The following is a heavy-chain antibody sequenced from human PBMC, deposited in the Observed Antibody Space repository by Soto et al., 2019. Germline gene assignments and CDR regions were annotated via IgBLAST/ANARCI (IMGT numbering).Heavy chain of an antibody. CDR1: GYSFTSYW. CDR3: PRLHVQQQLVHQCFDP. D-gene: IGHD6-13*01. Sequence: GESLKISCKGSGYSFTSYWIGWVRRMPGKGLEWMGIIYPGDSDTRYSPSFQGQVTISADKSISTAYLQWSSLNASDTAMYYCPRLHVQQQLVHQCFDPWVQGTLVTVS. V-gene: IGHV5-51*01. CDR2: IYPGDSDT. J-gene: IGHJ5*02.